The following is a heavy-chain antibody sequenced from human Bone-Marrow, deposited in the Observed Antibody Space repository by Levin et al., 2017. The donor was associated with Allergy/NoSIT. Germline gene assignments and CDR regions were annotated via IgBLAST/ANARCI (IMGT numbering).Heavy chain of an antibody. CDR3: ARDRADSSGWYTVDY. J-gene: IGHJ4*02. Sequence: SETLSLTCTVSGGSVSSGSYYWSWIRQPPGKGLEWIGYIYYSGSTNYNPSLKSRVTISVDTSKNQFSLKLSSVTAADTAVYYCARDRADSSGWYTVDYWGQGTLVTVSS. CDR2: IYYSGST. CDR1: GGSVSSGSYY. V-gene: IGHV4-61*01. D-gene: IGHD6-19*01.